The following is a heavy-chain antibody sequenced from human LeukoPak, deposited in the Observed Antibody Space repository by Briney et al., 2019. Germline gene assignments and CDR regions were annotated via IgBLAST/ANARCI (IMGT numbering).Heavy chain of an antibody. D-gene: IGHD3-3*01. CDR2: IKQDGREK. CDR3: AREGSDFWSGYLNWFDP. J-gene: IGHJ5*02. CDR1: GFTFSGYW. V-gene: IGHV3-7*01. Sequence: GGSLRLSCAASGFTFSGYWMSWVRQAPGKGLEWVANIKQDGREKYYVDSVKGRFTISRDNAKNSLYLQMSSLRADDTAVYYCAREGSDFWSGYLNWFDPWGQGTLVTVSS.